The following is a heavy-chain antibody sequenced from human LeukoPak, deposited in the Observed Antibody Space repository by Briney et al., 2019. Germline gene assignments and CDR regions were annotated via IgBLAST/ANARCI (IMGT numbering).Heavy chain of an antibody. CDR1: GLTFSSYD. CDR3: ARDKGQGIFDY. Sequence: PGGSLRLSCAASGLTFSSYDMHWVRQATGKGLEWVSAIGTAGDTYYPGTVKGRFTISRENAKNSLYLQMNSLRAGDTAVYYCARDKGQGIFDYWGQGTLVTVSS. V-gene: IGHV3-13*01. CDR2: IGTAGDT. J-gene: IGHJ4*02.